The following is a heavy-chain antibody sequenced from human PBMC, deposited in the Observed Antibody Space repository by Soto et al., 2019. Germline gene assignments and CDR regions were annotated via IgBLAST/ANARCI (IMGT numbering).Heavy chain of an antibody. Sequence: PGGSLRLSCAASGFTFSSYAMSWVRQAPGKRLEWVSAISGSGGSTYYADSVKGRFTISRDNSKNTLYLQMNSLRAEDTAVYYCAKVISNYESLGYYYMDVWGKGTTVTVSS. CDR1: GFTFSSYA. D-gene: IGHD4-4*01. CDR2: ISGSGGST. J-gene: IGHJ6*03. CDR3: AKVISNYESLGYYYMDV. V-gene: IGHV3-23*01.